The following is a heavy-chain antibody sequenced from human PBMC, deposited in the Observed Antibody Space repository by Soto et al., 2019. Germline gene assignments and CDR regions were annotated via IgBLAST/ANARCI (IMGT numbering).Heavy chain of an antibody. J-gene: IGHJ4*02. D-gene: IGHD6-6*01. V-gene: IGHV4-59*08. CDR2: IYYSGST. CDR1: GGSISSYY. Sequence: PSETLSLTCTVSGGSISSYYWSWIRQPPGKGLEWIGYIYYSGSTNYNPSLKSRVTISVDTSKNQFSLKLSSVTAADTAVYYCARHDEYSSPSYYFDYWGQGTLVTVSS. CDR3: ARHDEYSSPSYYFDY.